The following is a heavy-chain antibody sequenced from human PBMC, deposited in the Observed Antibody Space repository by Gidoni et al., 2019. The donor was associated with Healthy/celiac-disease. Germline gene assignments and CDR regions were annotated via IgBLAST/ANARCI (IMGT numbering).Heavy chain of an antibody. Sequence: SGGYYWSWIRQHPGKGLEWIGYIYYSGSTYYNPSLKSRVTISVDTSKNQFSLKLSSVTAADTAVYYCARDSDYCSGGSCQRPWGQGTLVTVSS. D-gene: IGHD2-15*01. CDR3: ARDSDYCSGGSCQRP. J-gene: IGHJ5*02. CDR2: IYYSGST. V-gene: IGHV4-31*02. CDR1: SGGYY.